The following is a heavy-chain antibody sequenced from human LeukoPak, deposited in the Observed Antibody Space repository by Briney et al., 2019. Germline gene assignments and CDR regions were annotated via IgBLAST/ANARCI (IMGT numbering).Heavy chain of an antibody. J-gene: IGHJ3*02. CDR1: GGSISSSSYY. D-gene: IGHD3-22*01. CDR2: IYYSGST. Sequence: SETLSLTCTVSGGSISSSSYYWGWIRQPPGKGLEWIGSIYYSGSTYYNPSLKSRLTISVDTSKNQFSLKLSSVTAADTAVYYCARESSVTMIVVVIGAHQGPYAFDIWGQGTMVTVSS. CDR3: ARESSVTMIVVVIGAHQGPYAFDI. V-gene: IGHV4-39*07.